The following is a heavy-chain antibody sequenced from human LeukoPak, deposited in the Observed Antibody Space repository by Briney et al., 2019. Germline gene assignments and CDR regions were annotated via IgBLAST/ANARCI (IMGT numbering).Heavy chain of an antibody. CDR3: ARWAGSNRVDY. D-gene: IGHD2/OR15-2a*01. CDR1: GDSVSSSSVA. Sequence: SQTLSLTCAISGDSVSSSSVAWNWIRQSPSRGLEWLGRTYYRSKWYNDYAGSVKSRITINPDTSKNQFSLQLNSVTPEDTAVYYCARWAGSNRVDYWGQGTLVTVSS. V-gene: IGHV6-1*01. CDR2: TYYRSKWYN. J-gene: IGHJ4*02.